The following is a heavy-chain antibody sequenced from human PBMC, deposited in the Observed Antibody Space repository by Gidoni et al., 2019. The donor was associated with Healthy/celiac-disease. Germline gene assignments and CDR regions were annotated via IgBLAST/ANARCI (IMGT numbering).Heavy chain of an antibody. D-gene: IGHD1-26*01. CDR3: ARQTHGGSYWGNFDY. CDR1: GGTFLSYA. Sequence: VQLVQSRAALKKPGSSVKVSCKASGGTFLSYAISWVRQAPGQGLEWMGGIIPIFGTANYAQKFQGRVTITADESTSTAYMELSSLRSEDTAVYYCARQTHGGSYWGNFDYWGQGTLVTVSS. V-gene: IGHV1-69*01. CDR2: IIPIFGTA. J-gene: IGHJ4*02.